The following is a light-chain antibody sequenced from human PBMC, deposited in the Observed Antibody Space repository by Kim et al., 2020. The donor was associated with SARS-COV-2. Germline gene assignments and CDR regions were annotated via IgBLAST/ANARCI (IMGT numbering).Light chain of an antibody. V-gene: IGKV4-1*01. CDR3: QQYYSTPPS. Sequence: ATLNCKSSQTVLYNANNKNYLAWYQQKPGQAPKLLSYWASIREAGVSDRFSGSGSETDFTLTISSLQAEDVAVYYCQQYYSTPPSFGQGTKLEI. J-gene: IGKJ2*03. CDR1: QTVLYNANNKNY. CDR2: WAS.